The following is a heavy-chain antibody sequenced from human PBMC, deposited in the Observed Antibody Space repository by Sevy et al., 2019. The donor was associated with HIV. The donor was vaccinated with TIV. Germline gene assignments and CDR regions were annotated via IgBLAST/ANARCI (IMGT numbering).Heavy chain of an antibody. D-gene: IGHD1-26*01. Sequence: ASVKVSCKVSGYTLTELSMHWVRQAPGKGLEWMGGFDPEDGEKIYAQKFQGRVTMTEDTSTDTAYMELSSLRSEDTAGYYCATGSGRMSGAFDIWGQGTMVTVSS. V-gene: IGHV1-24*01. CDR1: GYTLTELS. CDR3: ATGSGRMSGAFDI. CDR2: FDPEDGEK. J-gene: IGHJ3*02.